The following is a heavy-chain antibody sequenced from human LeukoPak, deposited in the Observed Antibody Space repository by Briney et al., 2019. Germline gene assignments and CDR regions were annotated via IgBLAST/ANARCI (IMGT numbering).Heavy chain of an antibody. V-gene: IGHV1-46*01. CDR2: INPSGGST. J-gene: IGHJ4*02. CDR1: GYTFTSYY. CDR3: ARETGIAAAGTSDY. D-gene: IGHD6-13*01. Sequence: GASVKVSCKASGYTFTSYYMHWVRQAPGQGLEWMGIINPSGGSTSYAQKFQGRVTMTRDTSTSTAYMELRSLRSDDTAVYYCARETGIAAAGTSDYWGQGTLVTVSS.